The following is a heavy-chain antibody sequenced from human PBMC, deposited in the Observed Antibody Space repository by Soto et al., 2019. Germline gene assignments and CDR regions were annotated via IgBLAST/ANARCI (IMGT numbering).Heavy chain of an antibody. CDR2: IDPSDSYT. CDR3: ARTYYYESSGYSAPFDP. V-gene: IGHV5-10-1*01. D-gene: IGHD3-22*01. CDR1: GYSFTNYW. Sequence: GSLKISCKGSGYSFTNYWINWVRQMPGKGLEWMGRIDPSDSYTNYSPSFQGHVTISADNSLSTAYLQWSSLKASDTAMYYCARTYYYESSGYSAPFDPWGRGTLVTVSS. J-gene: IGHJ5*02.